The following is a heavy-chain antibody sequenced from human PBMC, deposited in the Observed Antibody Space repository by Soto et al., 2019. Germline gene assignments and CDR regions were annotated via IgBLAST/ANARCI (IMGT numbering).Heavy chain of an antibody. CDR3: AREEAARIERWFDP. Sequence: PSETLSLTCTVSGGSINTINNYWSWIRQPPGKGLEWIGFISYSGSTYYNPSLMSQLTISLDTSTNRFSLKLTSVTAADTAVYYCAREEAARIERWFDPWGQGTLFT. V-gene: IGHV4-30-4*01. CDR1: GGSINTINNY. D-gene: IGHD6-6*01. J-gene: IGHJ5*02. CDR2: ISYSGST.